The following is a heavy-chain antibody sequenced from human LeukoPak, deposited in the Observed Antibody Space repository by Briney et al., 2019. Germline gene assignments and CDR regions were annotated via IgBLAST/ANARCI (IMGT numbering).Heavy chain of an antibody. Sequence: GGSLRLSCAASGFTFEDYGMSWVRQAPGKGLEWVSGISWNGGSIGYIDSVKGRFTISRDDAKNSLYLQMNSLRAEDTALYYCARVESYSNYGWFDPWGQGTLVTVSS. CDR1: GFTFEDYG. CDR2: ISWNGGSI. V-gene: IGHV3-20*04. J-gene: IGHJ5*02. CDR3: ARVESYSNYGWFDP. D-gene: IGHD4-11*01.